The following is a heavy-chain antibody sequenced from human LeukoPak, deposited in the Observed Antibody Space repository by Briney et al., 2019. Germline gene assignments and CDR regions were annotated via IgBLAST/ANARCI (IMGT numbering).Heavy chain of an antibody. CDR3: AHGAMYQLDY. CDR1: GFPFSSHG. J-gene: IGHJ4*02. CDR2: IIGGGST. Sequence: GGSLRLSCAASGFPFSSHGMSWVRQAPGKGLEWVSGIIGGGSTYYADSVKGRFTISGDNSRNTLFLQMNSLRAEDTAVYYCAHGAMYQLDYWGQGTLVTVSS. D-gene: IGHD2-2*01. V-gene: IGHV3-23*01.